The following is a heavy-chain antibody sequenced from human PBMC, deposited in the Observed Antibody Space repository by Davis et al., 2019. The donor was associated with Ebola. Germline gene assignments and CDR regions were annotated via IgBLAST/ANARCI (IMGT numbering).Heavy chain of an antibody. CDR3: ARHGRHYYDSSGYPAAGAWYFDL. CDR1: GDSISSSNW. D-gene: IGHD3-22*01. Sequence: MPSETLSLTCAVSGDSISSSNWWSWVRQPPGKGLEWIGEISQSGSTNYNPSLKSRVTISVDKSKNQFSLKLSSVTAADTAVYYCARHGRHYYDSSGYPAAGAWYFDLWGRGTLVTVSS. V-gene: IGHV4-4*02. CDR2: ISQSGST. J-gene: IGHJ2*01.